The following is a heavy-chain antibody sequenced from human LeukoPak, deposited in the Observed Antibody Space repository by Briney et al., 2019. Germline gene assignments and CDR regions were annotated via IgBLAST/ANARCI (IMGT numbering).Heavy chain of an antibody. V-gene: IGHV3-30*04. Sequence: RRSLRHSCEASGFIFSTYAMHWVRQAPGKGLEWLAVISSDGSNKYHVDSVKGRFTISRDNSKNTLYLEMDSVRLGDTAVYYCARDDIIVGATTLDYWGQGPLVTVSS. D-gene: IGHD1-26*01. J-gene: IGHJ4*02. CDR1: GFIFSTYA. CDR3: ARDDIIVGATTLDY. CDR2: ISSDGSNK.